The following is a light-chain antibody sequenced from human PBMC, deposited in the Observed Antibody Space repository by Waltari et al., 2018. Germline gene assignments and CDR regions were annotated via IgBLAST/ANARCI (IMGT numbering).Light chain of an antibody. CDR2: EAS. V-gene: IGKV3-11*01. Sequence: EIVLTQSPGTLSLSPGERATLSCRASQNIGRYLVWYQQKPGQAPRLLIYEASRRATGIPDRFSGSGSGTDFTLTISSLQPEDFATYYCQQANSFPLTFGGGTKVEIK. CDR1: QNIGRY. CDR3: QQANSFPLT. J-gene: IGKJ4*01.